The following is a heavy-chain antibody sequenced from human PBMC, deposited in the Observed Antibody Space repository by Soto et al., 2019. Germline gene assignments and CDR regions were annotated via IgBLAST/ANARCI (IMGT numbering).Heavy chain of an antibody. CDR2: INPNSGDT. V-gene: IGHV1-2*04. J-gene: IGHJ4*02. D-gene: IGHD6-19*01. CDR3: ARGSRIAVAGNPFSDY. CDR1: GYIFTGYY. Sequence: QVQLVQSGAEVKKPGASVKVSCKASGYIFTGYYMHWVRQAPGQGLEWMGWINPNSGDTNYAQKFQGWVTMTRDTSISTAYMELSRLTFDDTAVYYCARGSRIAVAGNPFSDYWGQGTLVTVS.